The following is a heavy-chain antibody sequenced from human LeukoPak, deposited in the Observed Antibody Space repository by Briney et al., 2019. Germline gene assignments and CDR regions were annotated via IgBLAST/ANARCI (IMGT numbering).Heavy chain of an antibody. V-gene: IGHV3-23*01. CDR2: VSGSGGTT. Sequence: GGSLRLSCAASGFIFSSDAMNWVRQAPGKGLDWVSGVSGSGGTTVYADSVKGRFTISRDNSKNTLYLQMNSLRAEDTAVYYCAKAGAYAALNAWGQGTLVSVSS. CDR1: GFIFSSDA. D-gene: IGHD1-26*01. J-gene: IGHJ5*02. CDR3: AKAGAYAALNA.